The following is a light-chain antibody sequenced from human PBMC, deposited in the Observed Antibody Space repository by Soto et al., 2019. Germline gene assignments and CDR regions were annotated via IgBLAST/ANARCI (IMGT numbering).Light chain of an antibody. Sequence: QSALTQPASVSGSPGQSITISCTGTSSDVGAYNYDSWYQQYPGEAPKVIIYDVSHRPAGVSNRFSGSKSGNTASLTISGLQTQDEADYYCSSYTSPTTYVFGTGTKFTVL. CDR2: DVS. V-gene: IGLV2-14*01. CDR1: SSDVGAYNY. J-gene: IGLJ1*01. CDR3: SSYTSPTTYV.